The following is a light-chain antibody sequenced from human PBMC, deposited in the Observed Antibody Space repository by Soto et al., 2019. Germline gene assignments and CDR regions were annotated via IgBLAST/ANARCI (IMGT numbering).Light chain of an antibody. CDR1: QSVSGW. CDR3: QQYETFSGP. CDR2: DAS. V-gene: IGKV1-5*01. J-gene: IGKJ1*01. Sequence: DIQVTQSLPTLSASVGETVTVXWRASQSVSGWLAWYQQKPGEAPKLLIYDASALPRGVPSRFSGSGSGTKFTLTIASLQPDDFAPYYCQQYETFSGPFGPGTKVDI.